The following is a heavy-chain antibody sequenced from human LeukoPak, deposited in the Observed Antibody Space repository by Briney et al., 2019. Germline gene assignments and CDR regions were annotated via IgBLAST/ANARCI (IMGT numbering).Heavy chain of an antibody. Sequence: ASVKVSCKASGYTFTSYAMNWVRQAPGQGLEWMGWTNTNTGDPTYAQGFIGRFVFSLDTSVNTAYLQINNLKTEDTAVYFCARGQGPPYCTNGVCYIDYWGQGALVTVSS. CDR3: ARGQGPPYCTNGVCYIDY. J-gene: IGHJ4*02. CDR1: GYTFTSYA. D-gene: IGHD2-8*01. CDR2: TNTNTGDP. V-gene: IGHV7-4-1*02.